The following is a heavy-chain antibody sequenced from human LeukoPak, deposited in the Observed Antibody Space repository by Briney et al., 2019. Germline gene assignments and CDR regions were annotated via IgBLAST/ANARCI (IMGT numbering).Heavy chain of an antibody. CDR3: ARDLDSSGWYGGFDY. CDR2: ISSSSSYI. D-gene: IGHD6-19*01. V-gene: IGHV3-21*01. CDR1: GFTFSSYS. J-gene: IGHJ4*02. Sequence: PGGSLRLSCAASGFTFSSYSMNWVRQAPGKGLEWVSSISSSSSYIYYADSVKGRFTISRDNAKNSLYLQMNSLRAEDTAVYYCARDLDSSGWYGGFDYWGQGTLVTVSS.